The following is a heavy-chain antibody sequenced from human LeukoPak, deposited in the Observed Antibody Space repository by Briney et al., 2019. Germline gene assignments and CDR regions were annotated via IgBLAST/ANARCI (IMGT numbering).Heavy chain of an antibody. CDR3: ARGPREGYCTSTSCYRVFDY. Sequence: GGSLRLSCAASGFTFSSYSMNWVRQAPGKGLEWVSSISSSTNYIYYADSVKGRFTISRDDAKNSLYLQMNSLRAEDTVVYYCARGPREGYCTSTSCYRVFDYWGQGTLVTVSS. V-gene: IGHV3-21*01. CDR1: GFTFSSYS. CDR2: ISSSTNYI. D-gene: IGHD2-2*02. J-gene: IGHJ4*02.